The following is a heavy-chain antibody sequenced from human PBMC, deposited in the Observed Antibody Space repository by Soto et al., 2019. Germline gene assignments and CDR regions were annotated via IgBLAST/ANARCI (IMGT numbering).Heavy chain of an antibody. CDR1: DCSFSGSRYY. J-gene: IGHJ4*02. CDR2: IYYSGST. D-gene: IGHD6-19*01. CDR3: ARDSSGWNYYFDY. V-gene: IGHV4-39*02. Sequence: DPLSPTFNLSDCSFSGSRYYWGCIRQPPGKGLEWIGSIYYSGSTYYNPSLMSRVTISVDTSKNQFSLKLSSVTATDTAVYYCARDSSGWNYYFDYWGQGTLVTVSS.